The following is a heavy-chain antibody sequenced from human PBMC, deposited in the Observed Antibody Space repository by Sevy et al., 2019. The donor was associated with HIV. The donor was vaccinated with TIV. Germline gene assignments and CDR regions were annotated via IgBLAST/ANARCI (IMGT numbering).Heavy chain of an antibody. J-gene: IGHJ4*02. V-gene: IGHV3-7*01. CDR3: AHETFGRFES. Sequence: GGSLRLSCAASGFTFSANWMNWVRQAPGKGLKWVANIKGDGSDKHYVDSVEGRSTTSRDNAKNLLYLQMNGLRVEDTAVYYCAHETFGRFESWGQGTLVTVSS. D-gene: IGHD3-16*01. CDR1: GFTFSANW. CDR2: IKGDGSDK.